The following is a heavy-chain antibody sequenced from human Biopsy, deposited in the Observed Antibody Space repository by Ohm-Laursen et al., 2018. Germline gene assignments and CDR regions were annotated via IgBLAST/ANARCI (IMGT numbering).Heavy chain of an antibody. J-gene: IGHJ5*02. CDR1: GYTFTSYD. CDR2: LNPVSGNS. V-gene: IGHV1-8*01. Sequence: ASVKASCKTSGYTFTSYDITWVRQASGQGPEWIGWLNPVSGNSNFGQKFRGRVTVTSDTSISTAYMELSGLTSDDTATYYCGRAVRNQLLTDPWGQGTLVTVTS. CDR3: GRAVRNQLLTDP. D-gene: IGHD1-7*01.